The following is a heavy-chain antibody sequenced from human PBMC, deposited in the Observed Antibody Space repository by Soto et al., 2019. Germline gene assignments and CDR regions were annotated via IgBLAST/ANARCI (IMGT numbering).Heavy chain of an antibody. CDR2: ISSGGSYI. CDR3: ANSGVATGFDF. Sequence: EVQLVESGGGLVKPGGSLRLTCAASEMTFRNYSMNWVRQAPGKGLEWVSSISSGGSYIYYADSGKGRFTISRDNAKNSLFLQMTILRAEDTAVYYCANSGVATGFDFWGQGTLVTVSS. CDR1: EMTFRNYS. V-gene: IGHV3-21*06. D-gene: IGHD5-12*01. J-gene: IGHJ4*02.